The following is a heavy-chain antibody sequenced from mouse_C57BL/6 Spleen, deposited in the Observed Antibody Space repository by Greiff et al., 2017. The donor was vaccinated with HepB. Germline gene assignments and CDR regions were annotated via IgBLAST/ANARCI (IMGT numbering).Heavy chain of an antibody. CDR1: GYTFTDYY. Sequence: VQLQQSGPELVKPGASVKISCKASGYTFTDYYMNWVKQSHGKSLEWIGDINPNNGGTSYNQKFKGKATLTVDKSSSTAYMELRSLTSEDSAVYYCALLWNYWGQGTTLTVSS. CDR3: ALLWNY. V-gene: IGHV1-26*01. CDR2: INPNNGGT. J-gene: IGHJ2*01. D-gene: IGHD1-1*02.